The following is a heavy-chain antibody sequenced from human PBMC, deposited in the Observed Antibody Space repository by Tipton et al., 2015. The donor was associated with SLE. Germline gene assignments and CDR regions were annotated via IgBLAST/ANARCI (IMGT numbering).Heavy chain of an antibody. CDR3: AKGPVAGGYYYYGMDV. V-gene: IGHV3-23*01. CDR1: GFTFSSYA. Sequence: SLRLSCAASGFTFSSYAMSWVRQAPGKGLEWVSAISGSGGSTYYADSVKGRFTISRDNSKNTLYLQMNSLRAEDTAVYYCAKGPVAGGYYYYGMDVWGQVTTVTVSS. D-gene: IGHD6-19*01. CDR2: ISGSGGST. J-gene: IGHJ6*02.